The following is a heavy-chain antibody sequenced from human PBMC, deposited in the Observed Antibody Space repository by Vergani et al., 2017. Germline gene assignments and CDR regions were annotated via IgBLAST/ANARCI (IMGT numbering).Heavy chain of an antibody. Sequence: QVQLVQSGAEVKKPGASVKVSCKASGYTFTSYDINWVRQATGQGLEWMGWMNPNSGNTGYAQKFQGRVTITRNTSISTAYMWLSSLRCEDTAVYYWSSSKTSRSGSYYRGGMDVWGQGTTVTVSS. D-gene: IGHD3-10*01. V-gene: IGHV1-8*03. CDR2: MNPNSGNT. CDR1: GYTFTSYD. CDR3: SSSKTSRSGSYYRGGMDV. J-gene: IGHJ6*02.